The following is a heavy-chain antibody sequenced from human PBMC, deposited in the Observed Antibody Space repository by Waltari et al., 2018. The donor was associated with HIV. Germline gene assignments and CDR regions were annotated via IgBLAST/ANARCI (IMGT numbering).Heavy chain of an antibody. CDR1: GFSVGDHY. CDR3: ARGLGLTVAVSGIRPFDY. Sequence: EVRLVESGGALIQPGGSLRSSCVAPGFSVGDHYLTWVRQAPGKGLEWVAIIFSGGSTYYADSVRGRFIISRDNSKNTLYLQMNSLTAEDTAIYYCARGLGLTVAVSGIRPFDYWGQGTLVTVSS. J-gene: IGHJ4*02. V-gene: IGHV3-53*01. D-gene: IGHD6-19*01. CDR2: IFSGGST.